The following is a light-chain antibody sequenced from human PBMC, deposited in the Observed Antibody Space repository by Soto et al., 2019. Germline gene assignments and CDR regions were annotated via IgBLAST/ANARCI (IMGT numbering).Light chain of an antibody. V-gene: IGLV2-14*01. CDR3: SSYTSSSTPYV. Sequence: QSVLTQPASVSGSPGQSITISCTGNSNDVGGYNYVSWYQQHPGKAPKLMIYDVSNRPSGVSIRFSGSKSGNTASLTISGLQAEDEADYYCSSYTSSSTPYVFGTGTKVTVL. CDR2: DVS. J-gene: IGLJ1*01. CDR1: SNDVGGYNY.